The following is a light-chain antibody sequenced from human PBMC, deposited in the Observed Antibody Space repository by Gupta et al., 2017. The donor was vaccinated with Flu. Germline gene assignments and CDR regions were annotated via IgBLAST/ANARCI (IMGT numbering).Light chain of an antibody. V-gene: IGKV1-27*01. Sequence: DNQLTQSPSSLSASVGDRVTSSCRASQDINSFLVWYQQKPGKIPNLLIYGASTLKSGVPSRFSGSGSGTDFTLTISSLQPEDVATYYCQKDDSAPRTFGQGTKVEIK. J-gene: IGKJ1*01. CDR1: QDINSF. CDR3: QKDDSAPRT. CDR2: GAS.